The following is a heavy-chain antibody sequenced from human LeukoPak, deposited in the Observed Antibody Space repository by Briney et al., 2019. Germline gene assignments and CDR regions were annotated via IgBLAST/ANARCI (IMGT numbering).Heavy chain of an antibody. D-gene: IGHD3-3*01. CDR1: GFTFSTYW. Sequence: GGSLRLSCTASGFTFSTYWMSWVRQAPGKGLEWVANTREDGSEKYYVDSVKGRFTISRDNAKNLLYLQMNSLRAEDMAFYYCAKEGVVVKEIDYWGQGTLVTVSS. CDR3: AKEGVVVKEIDY. J-gene: IGHJ4*02. CDR2: TREDGSEK. V-gene: IGHV3-7*03.